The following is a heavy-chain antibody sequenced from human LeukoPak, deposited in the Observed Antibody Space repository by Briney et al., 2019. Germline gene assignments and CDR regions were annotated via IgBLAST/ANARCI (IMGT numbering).Heavy chain of an antibody. CDR2: ISGSGGST. V-gene: IGHV3-23*01. CDR1: GFTFSSYA. D-gene: IGHD6-13*01. CDR3: AKDGIALTYYYYYMDV. Sequence: GGSLRLSCAASGFTFSSYAMSWVRQAPGKGLEWVSAISGSGGSTYYADSVKGRFTISRDNSKNTLYLQMNSLRAEDTAVYYCAKDGIALTYYYYYMDVWGKGTTVTVSS. J-gene: IGHJ6*03.